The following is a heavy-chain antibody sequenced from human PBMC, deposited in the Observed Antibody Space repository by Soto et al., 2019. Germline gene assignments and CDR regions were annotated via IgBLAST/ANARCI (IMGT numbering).Heavy chain of an antibody. J-gene: IGHJ4*02. V-gene: IGHV1-2*02. CDR1: GYTFTAYF. Sequence: ASVKVSCKACGYTFTAYFIHWVRQAPGQGLEWLGWINPNSGGTKFAEKFQGRLTMTGDASIDTVYMDLSILQSDDTAVYYCAKEMVGGGITPHFDNWGQRTLVTVSS. D-gene: IGHD2-15*01. CDR2: INPNSGGT. CDR3: AKEMVGGGITPHFDN.